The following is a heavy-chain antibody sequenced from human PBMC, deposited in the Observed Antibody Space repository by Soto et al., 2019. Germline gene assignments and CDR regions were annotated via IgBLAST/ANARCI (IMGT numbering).Heavy chain of an antibody. CDR2: IYYSGST. CDR3: ARDRGITGTTGDYYYGMDV. V-gene: IGHV4-61*08. CDR1: GGSISRGGYY. Sequence: SETLSLTCTVSGGSISRGGYYWTWPRQRPGKGLEWIGYIYYSGSTYYNPSLKSRVTISVDTSKNQFSLKLSSVTAADTAVYYCARDRGITGTTGDYYYGMDVWGQGTTVTVSS. D-gene: IGHD1-7*01. J-gene: IGHJ6*02.